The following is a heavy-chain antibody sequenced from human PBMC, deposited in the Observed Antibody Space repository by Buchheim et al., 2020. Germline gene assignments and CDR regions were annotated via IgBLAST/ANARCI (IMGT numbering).Heavy chain of an antibody. CDR2: IYSGGST. D-gene: IGHD6-19*01. Sequence: EVQLVESGGGLVQPGGSLRLSCAASGFTVSSNYMSWVRQAPGKGLEWVSVIYSGGSTYYAAAVKGRFTISRANSKNTLHLQMNSLRAEDTAVYYCARVPKSSGWYWFDPWGQGTL. CDR1: GFTVSSNY. J-gene: IGHJ5*02. CDR3: ARVPKSSGWYWFDP. V-gene: IGHV3-66*01.